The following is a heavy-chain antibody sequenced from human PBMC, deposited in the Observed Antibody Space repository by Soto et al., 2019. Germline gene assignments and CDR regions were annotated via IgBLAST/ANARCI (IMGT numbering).Heavy chain of an antibody. Sequence: GGSLRLSCAASGFTFSSYWMHWVRQAPGKGLVWVSRINSDGSSTSYADSVKGRFTISRDNAKNTLYLQMNSLRAEDTAVYYCARMGPFDAFDIWGQGTMVTVSS. V-gene: IGHV3-74*01. CDR2: INSDGSST. CDR1: GFTFSSYW. CDR3: ARMGPFDAFDI. J-gene: IGHJ3*02.